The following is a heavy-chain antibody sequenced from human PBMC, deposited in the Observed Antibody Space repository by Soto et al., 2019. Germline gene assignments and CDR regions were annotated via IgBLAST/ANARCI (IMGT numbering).Heavy chain of an antibody. CDR3: ARDPRGYCSSTSCYDNWFDP. CDR1: GFTFSSYA. V-gene: IGHV3-30-3*01. J-gene: IGHJ5*02. CDR2: ISYDGSNK. Sequence: QVQLVESGGGVVQPGRSLRLSCAASGFTFSSYAMHWVRQAPGKGLEWVAVISYDGSNKYYADSVKGRFTISRDNSKNTLYLQMNSLRAEDTAVYYCARDPRGYCSSTSCYDNWFDPWGQGTLVTVSS. D-gene: IGHD2-2*01.